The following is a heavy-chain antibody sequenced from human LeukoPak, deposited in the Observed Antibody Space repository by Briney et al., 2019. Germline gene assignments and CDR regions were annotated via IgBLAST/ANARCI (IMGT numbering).Heavy chain of an antibody. CDR2: ISWNSGSI. CDR3: AKPEGYSSSPFDY. Sequence: GRSLRLSCAASGFTFDDYAMHWVRQAPGKGLEWVSGISWNSGSIGYADSVKGRFTISRDNAKNSLYLQMNSLRAEDTALYYCAKPEGYSSSPFDYWGQGTLVTVSS. V-gene: IGHV3-9*01. CDR1: GFTFDDYA. J-gene: IGHJ4*02. D-gene: IGHD6-6*01.